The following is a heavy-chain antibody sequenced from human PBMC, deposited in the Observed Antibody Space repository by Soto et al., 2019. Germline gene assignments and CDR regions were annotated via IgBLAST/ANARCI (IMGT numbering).Heavy chain of an antibody. CDR2: IYHSGST. CDR3: ARVSGSYYYVLDV. J-gene: IGHJ6*02. V-gene: IGHV4-4*02. CDR1: GGSISSSNC. Sequence: SETLSLTCAVSGGSISSSNCWSWVRQPPGKGLEWIGEIYHSGSTNFNPSLKSRVTISVDKSKNQFSLKLNSVTAADTAVYYCARVSGSYYYVLDVWGQGTTVTVSS.